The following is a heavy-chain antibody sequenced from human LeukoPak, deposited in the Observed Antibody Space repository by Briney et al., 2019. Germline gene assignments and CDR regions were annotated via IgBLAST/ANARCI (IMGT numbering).Heavy chain of an antibody. V-gene: IGHV4-31*03. J-gene: IGHJ4*02. CDR3: ATGRSKTVDY. Sequence: SETLSLTCSVSGSSINSGGNYRHWIRQAPGKGLEWIGYIFDGGNIDYDPSLAGRVTMSEDASKNQFSLNMTSVTAADTALYYCATGRSKTVDYWGQGTLVTVSS. CDR1: GSSINSGGNY. D-gene: IGHD1-26*01. CDR2: IFDGGNI.